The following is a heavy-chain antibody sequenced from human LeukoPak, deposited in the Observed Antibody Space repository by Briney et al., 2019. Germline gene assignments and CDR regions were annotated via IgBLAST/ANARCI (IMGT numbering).Heavy chain of an antibody. CDR2: INSDGSGT. Sequence: GGSLRLSCAASGFKFSDHYIDWVRQAPGKGLVWVSRINSDGSGTDNADSVKGRFTTSRDNAKNTVYLRMNSLRAEDTAVYYCARSLSSWYFLNDYWGQGALVTVSS. V-gene: IGHV3-74*01. D-gene: IGHD6-13*01. J-gene: IGHJ4*02. CDR1: GFKFSDHY. CDR3: ARSLSSWYFLNDY.